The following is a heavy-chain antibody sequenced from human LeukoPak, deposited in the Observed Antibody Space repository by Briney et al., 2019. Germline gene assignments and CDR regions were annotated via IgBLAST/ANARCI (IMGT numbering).Heavy chain of an antibody. CDR2: ISYDGSNK. CDR1: GFTFSSYA. CDR3: AKVRVRGAIDAFDI. Sequence: PGGSLRLSCAASGFTFSSYAMHWVRQAPGKGLEWVAVISYDGSNKYYADSVKGRFTISRDNSKNTLYLQMSSLRGEDTAIYYCAKVRVRGAIDAFDIWGQGTMVTVSS. J-gene: IGHJ3*02. D-gene: IGHD3-10*02. V-gene: IGHV3-30-3*01.